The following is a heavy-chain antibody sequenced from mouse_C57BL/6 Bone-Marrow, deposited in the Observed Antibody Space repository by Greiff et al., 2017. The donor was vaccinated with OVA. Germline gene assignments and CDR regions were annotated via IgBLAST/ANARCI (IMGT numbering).Heavy chain of an antibody. Sequence: EVKVVESGGGLVQPGGSLSLSCAASGFTFTDYYMSWVRQPPGKALEWLGFIRNKANGYTTEYSASVKGRFTISRDNSQSILYLQMNALRAEDSATYYCARSFYGSSGYYAMDYWGQGTSVTVSS. CDR1: GFTFTDYY. D-gene: IGHD1-1*01. CDR3: ARSFYGSSGYYAMDY. J-gene: IGHJ4*01. V-gene: IGHV7-3*01. CDR2: IRNKANGYTT.